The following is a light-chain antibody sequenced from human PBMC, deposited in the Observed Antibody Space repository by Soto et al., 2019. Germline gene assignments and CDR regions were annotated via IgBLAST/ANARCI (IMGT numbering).Light chain of an antibody. J-gene: IGKJ1*01. CDR1: ENVRTF. V-gene: IGKV3-11*01. CDR2: GAS. CDR3: QQHSHWPPWT. Sequence: EVVLTQSPATLSLSPGERATLSCRASENVRTFVDWYQQKPGQAPRLLIYGASNRATGIPARFSGSGSGTDFTLTISNLEPEDFALYYCQQHSHWPPWTFGQGTRVEIQ.